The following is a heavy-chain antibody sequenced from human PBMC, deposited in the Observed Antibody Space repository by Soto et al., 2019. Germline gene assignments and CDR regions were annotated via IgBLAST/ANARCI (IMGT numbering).Heavy chain of an antibody. CDR3: AKDLAGGDLVGANDY. D-gene: IGHD1-26*01. Sequence: GGSLRLSCAASGFTFSSYGMHWVRQAPGKGLEWVAVISYDGSNKYYADSVKGRFTISRDNSKNTLYLQMNSLGAEDTAVYYCAKDLAGGDLVGANDYWGQGTLVTVSS. CDR1: GFTFSSYG. V-gene: IGHV3-30*18. CDR2: ISYDGSNK. J-gene: IGHJ4*02.